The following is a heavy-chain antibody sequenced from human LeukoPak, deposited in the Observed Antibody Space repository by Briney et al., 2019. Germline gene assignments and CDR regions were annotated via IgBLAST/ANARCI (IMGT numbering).Heavy chain of an antibody. CDR2: ITSSGSYR. Sequence: GRSLRLSCAASGFTFSRHAMNWVRQAPGKGLEWVSSITSSGSYRYHSDSVKGRFTISRDNAKNSLYLQMNSLRVEDTAVYYCASENIVDTSGALFDYWGQGTLVTVSS. CDR1: GFTFSRHA. J-gene: IGHJ4*02. CDR3: ASENIVDTSGALFDY. D-gene: IGHD5-12*01. V-gene: IGHV3-21*01.